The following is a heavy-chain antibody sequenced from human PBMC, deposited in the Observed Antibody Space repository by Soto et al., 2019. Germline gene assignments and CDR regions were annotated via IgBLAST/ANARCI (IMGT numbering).Heavy chain of an antibody. V-gene: IGHV3-48*01. CDR2: ISSSSSII. D-gene: IGHD6-13*01. CDR3: ARDGSSWYRTWFDP. CDR1: GFTFSSYS. Sequence: PGGSLRLSCAASGFTFSSYSMNWVRQAPGKGLEWVSYISSSSSIIYYADSVKGRFTISRDNAKNSLYLQMNSLRAEDTAVYYCARDGSSWYRTWFDPWGQGTLVTVSS. J-gene: IGHJ5*02.